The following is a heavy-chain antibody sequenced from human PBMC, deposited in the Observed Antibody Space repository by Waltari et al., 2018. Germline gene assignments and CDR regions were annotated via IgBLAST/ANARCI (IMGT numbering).Heavy chain of an antibody. J-gene: IGHJ4*02. CDR3: ARGDSSSWYLDY. V-gene: IGHV3-13*01. CDR1: GFTFSSYD. Sequence: EVQLVESGGGLVQPGGSLRLSCAASGFTFSSYDMHWVRQATGKGLGGVSAIGTAGDTYYPGSVKGRFTISRENAKNSLYLQMNSLRAGDTAVYYCARGDSSSWYLDYWGQGTLVTVSS. D-gene: IGHD6-13*01. CDR2: IGTAGDT.